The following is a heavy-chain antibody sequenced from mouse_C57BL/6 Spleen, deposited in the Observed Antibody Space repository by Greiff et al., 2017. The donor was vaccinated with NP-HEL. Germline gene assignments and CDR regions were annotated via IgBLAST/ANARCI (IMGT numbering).Heavy chain of an antibody. CDR1: GFSLTSYG. Sequence: VHLVESGPGLVAPSQSLSITCTVSGFSLTSYGVDWVRQSPGKGLEWLGVIWGVGSTNYNSALKSRLSISKDNSKSQVFLKMNSLQTDDTAMYYCASEVYDRGGFAYWGQGTLVTVSA. CDR2: IWGVGST. V-gene: IGHV2-6*01. J-gene: IGHJ3*01. CDR3: ASEVYDRGGFAY. D-gene: IGHD2-12*01.